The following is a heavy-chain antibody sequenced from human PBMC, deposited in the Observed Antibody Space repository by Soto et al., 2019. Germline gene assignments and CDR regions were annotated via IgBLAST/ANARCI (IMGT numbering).Heavy chain of an antibody. CDR3: ARVRQIVGYFYYSMDV. V-gene: IGHV1-18*01. D-gene: IGHD6-6*01. J-gene: IGHJ6*03. CDR2: ISAYNGDT. Sequence: QVQLLQSGAEVKKPGASVKVSCKASGYTFTNYGITWVRQAPGQGLEWMGWISAYNGDTHYTQRLQGRVTMTTVTSTSTAYMELRGLRSEDTAVYYCARVRQIVGYFYYSMDVWGKGTTITVSS. CDR1: GYTFTNYG.